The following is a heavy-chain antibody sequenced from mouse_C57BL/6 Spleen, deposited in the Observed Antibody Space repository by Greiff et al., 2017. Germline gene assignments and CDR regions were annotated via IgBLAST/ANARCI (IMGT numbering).Heavy chain of an antibody. CDR3: ARYGNYGDY. D-gene: IGHD2-1*01. CDR2: INPGSGGT. CDR1: GYAFTNYL. V-gene: IGHV1-54*01. J-gene: IGHJ2*01. Sequence: QLKQSGAELVRPGTSVKVSCKASGYAFTNYLIEWVKQRPGQGLEWIGVINPGSGGTNYNEKFKGKATLTADKSSSTAYMQLSSLTSEDSAVYFCARYGNYGDYWGQGTTLTVSS.